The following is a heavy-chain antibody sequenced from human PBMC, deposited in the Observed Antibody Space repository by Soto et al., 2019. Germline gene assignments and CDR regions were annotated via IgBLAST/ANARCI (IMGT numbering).Heavy chain of an antibody. V-gene: IGHV1-18*01. J-gene: IGHJ4*02. CDR2: ISAYNGNT. CDR3: ARDPPPPYY. Sequence: QVQLVQSGAEVKKPGASVKVSCKASGYTFASYAISWMRQDPGQGLEWMGWISAYNGNTNYAQKLQGRVTMTTDTYTSTAYRELRSLRSDDRAVYYCARDPPPPYYWGQGTLVTVSS. CDR1: GYTFASYA.